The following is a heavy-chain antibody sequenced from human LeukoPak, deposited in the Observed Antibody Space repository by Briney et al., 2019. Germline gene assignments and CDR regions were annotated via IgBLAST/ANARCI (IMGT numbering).Heavy chain of an antibody. CDR2: IKQDGSEK. Sequence: PGGSLRLSCAASGFTFSSYWMQWVRQAPGEGLEWVANIKQDGSEKYYVDSVKGRFTISRDNAKNSLYLQMNSLRVEDTAVYYCARAPGDPPNYWDQGTLVTVSS. D-gene: IGHD4-17*01. J-gene: IGHJ4*02. CDR1: GFTFSSYW. V-gene: IGHV3-7*03. CDR3: ARAPGDPPNY.